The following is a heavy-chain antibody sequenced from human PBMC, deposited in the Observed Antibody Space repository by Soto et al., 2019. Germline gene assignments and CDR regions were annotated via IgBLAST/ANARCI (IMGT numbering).Heavy chain of an antibody. V-gene: IGHV3-23*01. CDR3: AKEGQRRHFQFDS. J-gene: IGHJ4*02. CDR2: ITNGDGDT. Sequence: EVQLLESGGGLVQPGGSLRLSCAASGFTFSSHAMSWVRQAPGKGLEWVSAITNGDGDTFYADSVKGRFTISRDNSKNMWYLQMNNLRAEDTALYSCAKEGQRRHFQFDSWGQGIMVTVSS. CDR1: GFTFSSHA.